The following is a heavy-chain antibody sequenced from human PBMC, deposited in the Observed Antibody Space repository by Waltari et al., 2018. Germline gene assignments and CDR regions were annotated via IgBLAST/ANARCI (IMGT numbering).Heavy chain of an antibody. CDR2: MRSDSGTI. V-gene: IGHV3-48*01. CDR1: GFRFSTSS. J-gene: IGHJ6*02. CDR3: ARDQPPIIRGGHYYYGMAV. D-gene: IGHD3-10*01. Sequence: VQLVESGGSVVQPGGSLRLSCAVSGFRFSTSSMNGVRQAPGKGLEWLSYMRSDSGTIYYVDSVKGRFTISRDNAKNSLYLQMDSLRAEDTAVYYCARDQPPIIRGGHYYYGMAVWGQGTSVTVSS.